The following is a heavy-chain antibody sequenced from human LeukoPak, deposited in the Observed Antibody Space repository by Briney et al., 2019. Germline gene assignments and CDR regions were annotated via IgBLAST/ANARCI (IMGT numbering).Heavy chain of an antibody. V-gene: IGHV1-18*01. J-gene: IGHJ4*02. D-gene: IGHD3-10*01. Sequence: ASVKVSCKASGYTFTSYGISWVRQAPGQGLEWMGWISAYNGNTNYAQKFQGRVTMTRDTSISTAYMELSRLRSDDTAVYYCARGLPMIWFGELLAFDYWGQGTLVTVSS. CDR3: ARGLPMIWFGELLAFDY. CDR2: ISAYNGNT. CDR1: GYTFTSYG.